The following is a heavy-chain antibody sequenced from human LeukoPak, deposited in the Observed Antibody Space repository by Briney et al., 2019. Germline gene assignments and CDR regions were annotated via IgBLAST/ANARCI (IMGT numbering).Heavy chain of an antibody. Sequence: PGGSLRLSCAASGFTFSTYYMSWVRQAPGKGLEWVANIKQDGSERDYVDSVKGRFTISRDNAKSSLYLQMNSLRAEDTAVYYCARVKAPPLVWGQGTLVTVSS. CDR1: GFTFSTYY. CDR3: ARVKAPPLV. D-gene: IGHD3-16*02. V-gene: IGHV3-7*01. CDR2: IKQDGSER. J-gene: IGHJ4*02.